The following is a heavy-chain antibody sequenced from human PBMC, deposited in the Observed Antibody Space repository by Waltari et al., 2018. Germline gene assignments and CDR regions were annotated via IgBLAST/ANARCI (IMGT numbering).Heavy chain of an antibody. CDR1: GGTFSSYT. V-gene: IGHV1-69*02. J-gene: IGHJ5*02. CDR2: IIPILGIA. Sequence: QVQLVQSGAEVKKPGSSVKVSCKASGGTFSSYTISWVRQAPGQGLEWMGRIIPILGIANYAQKFQGRVTITADKSTSTAYMELSSLRSEDTAVYYCANDRTPRGVVYNWFDPWGQGTLVTVSS. D-gene: IGHD3-3*01. CDR3: ANDRTPRGVVYNWFDP.